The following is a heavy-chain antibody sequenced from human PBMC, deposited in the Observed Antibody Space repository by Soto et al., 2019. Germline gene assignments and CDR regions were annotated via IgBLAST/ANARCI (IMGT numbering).Heavy chain of an antibody. Sequence: PSETLSLTCAVYGGSFSGYYWSWIRQPPGKGLEWIGEINHSGSTNYNPSLKSRVTISVDTSKNQFSLKLSSVTAADTAVYYCATSPRYSSSWYPYFQHWGQGTLVTVSS. CDR1: GGSFSGYY. D-gene: IGHD6-13*01. CDR2: INHSGST. CDR3: ATSPRYSSSWYPYFQH. V-gene: IGHV4-34*01. J-gene: IGHJ1*01.